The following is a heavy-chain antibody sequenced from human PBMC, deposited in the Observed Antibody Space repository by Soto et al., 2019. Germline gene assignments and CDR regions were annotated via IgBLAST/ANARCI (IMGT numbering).Heavy chain of an antibody. Sequence: QVHLVQSGAEVKKPGSSVKVSCKASGGSFSNYIFAWVRQAPGQGLEWMGGTIPMFATAQYAQKLQGRVTITADESTSTVYMDLTRLTSDDPAVYYCARGLFGQQWLVGFDTWGQGPLVTVSS. CDR2: TIPMFATA. CDR3: ARGLFGQQWLVGFDT. J-gene: IGHJ4*02. D-gene: IGHD6-19*01. V-gene: IGHV1-69*01. CDR1: GGSFSNYI.